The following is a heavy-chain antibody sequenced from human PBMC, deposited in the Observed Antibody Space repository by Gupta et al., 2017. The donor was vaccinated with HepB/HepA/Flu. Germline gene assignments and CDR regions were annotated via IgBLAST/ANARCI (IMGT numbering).Heavy chain of an antibody. D-gene: IGHD3-10*01. CDR1: GFSFSSYA. Sequence: EVQLLESGGGLIQPGGSLRLSCAASGFSFSSYAMSWVRQAQGKGLEWVSTVRGNGDTAYYADSVKGRFTISRDNSKNTLSLQVDSLRADDTAVYYCAKNYYGSGVLSPIDYWGQGTLVTVSS. CDR2: VRGNGDTA. J-gene: IGHJ4*02. CDR3: AKNYYGSGVLSPIDY. V-gene: IGHV3-23*01.